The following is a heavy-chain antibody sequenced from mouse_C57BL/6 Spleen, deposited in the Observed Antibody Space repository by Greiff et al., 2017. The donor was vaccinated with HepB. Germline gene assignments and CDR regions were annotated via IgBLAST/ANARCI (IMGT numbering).Heavy chain of an antibody. V-gene: IGHV1-69*01. Sequence: LVESGAELVMPGASVKLSCKASGYTFTSYWMHWVKQRPGQGLEWIGEIDPSDSYTNYNQKFKGKSTLTVDKSSSTAYMQLSSLTSEDSAVYYCARRGGTEDFDYWGQGTTLTVSS. CDR3: ARRGGTEDFDY. J-gene: IGHJ2*01. D-gene: IGHD4-1*01. CDR2: IDPSDSYT. CDR1: GYTFTSYW.